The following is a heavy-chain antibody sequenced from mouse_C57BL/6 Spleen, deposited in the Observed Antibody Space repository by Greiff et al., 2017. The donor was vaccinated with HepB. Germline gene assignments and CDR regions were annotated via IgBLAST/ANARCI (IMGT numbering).Heavy chain of an antibody. J-gene: IGHJ1*03. V-gene: IGHV3-1*01. Sequence: EVQLQESGPGMVKPSQSLSLTCTVPGYSITSGYDWHWIRHFPGNKLEWMGYISYSGSTNYNPSLKSRISITHDTSKNHFFLKLNSVTTEDTATYYCAGSSYWYFDVWGTGTTVTVSS. D-gene: IGHD1-1*01. CDR1: GYSITSGYD. CDR2: ISYSGST. CDR3: AGSSYWYFDV.